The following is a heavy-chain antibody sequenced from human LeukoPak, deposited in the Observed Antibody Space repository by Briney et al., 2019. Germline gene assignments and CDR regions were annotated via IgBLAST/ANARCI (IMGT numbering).Heavy chain of an antibody. Sequence: ESSETLSLTCTVSGGSISSSSYYWGWIRQPPGKGLEWIGSIYYSGSTYYNPSLKSRATISVDTSKNQFSLKLSSVTAADTAVYYCASNKIAARPLADYYYYYMDVWGKGTTVTVSS. D-gene: IGHD6-6*01. V-gene: IGHV4-39*07. CDR2: IYYSGST. CDR3: ASNKIAARPLADYYYYYMDV. CDR1: GGSISSSSYY. J-gene: IGHJ6*03.